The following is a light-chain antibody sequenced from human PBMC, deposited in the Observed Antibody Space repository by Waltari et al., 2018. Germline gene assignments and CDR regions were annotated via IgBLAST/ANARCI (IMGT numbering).Light chain of an antibody. CDR3: MQALQTSYT. J-gene: IGKJ2*01. CDR1: QSLLHSNGYNY. Sequence: DIVMTQSPLSLPVTPGEPASISCRSSQSLLHSNGYNYLDWYLQKPGQSPQLLIYLGSNRASGVPDRFSGSGSGTDFTLKVSRVEAEDVGVYYCMQALQTSYTFGQGTKL. V-gene: IGKV2-28*01. CDR2: LGS.